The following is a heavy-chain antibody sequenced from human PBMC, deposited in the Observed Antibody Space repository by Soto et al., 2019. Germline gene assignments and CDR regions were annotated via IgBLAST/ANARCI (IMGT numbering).Heavy chain of an antibody. V-gene: IGHV4-34*01. CDR1: GGSFSGYY. J-gene: IGHJ4*02. Sequence: QVQLQQWGAGLLKPSETLSLTCAVYGGSFSGYYWSWIRQPPGKGLEWIGEINHSGSTNYNPSLRSRVTISVDTSKNQFSLKLSSVTAADTAVYYCARGPFIYDSSGYPPYFDYWGQGTLVTVSS. CDR3: ARGPFIYDSSGYPPYFDY. D-gene: IGHD3-22*01. CDR2: INHSGST.